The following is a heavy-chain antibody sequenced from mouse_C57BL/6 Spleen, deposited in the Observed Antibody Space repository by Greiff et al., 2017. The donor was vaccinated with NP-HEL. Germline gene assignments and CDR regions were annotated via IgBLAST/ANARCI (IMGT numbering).Heavy chain of an antibody. V-gene: IGHV1-55*01. CDR1: GYTFTSYW. CDR3: ARQLRLRNYYAMDY. D-gene: IGHD3-2*02. CDR2: IYPGSGST. Sequence: QVQLQQPGAELVKPGASVKMSCTASGYTFTSYWITWVQQRPGQGLEWIGDIYPGSGSTNYNEQFKSKATLTVDTSSSTAYMQLSSLTSEDSAVYYCARQLRLRNYYAMDYWGQGTSVTVSS. J-gene: IGHJ4*01.